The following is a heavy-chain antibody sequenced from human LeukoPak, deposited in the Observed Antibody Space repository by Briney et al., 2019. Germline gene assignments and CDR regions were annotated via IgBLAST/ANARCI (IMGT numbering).Heavy chain of an antibody. D-gene: IGHD6-13*01. Sequence: ASVKVSCKAFGYTFTSNYMHWVRQAPGQGLEWMGWINPNSGGTNYAQKFQGRVTMTRDTSISTAYMELSRLRSDDTAVYYCARGLIASVGTLDYWGQGTLVTVSS. J-gene: IGHJ4*02. V-gene: IGHV1-2*02. CDR1: GYTFTSNY. CDR3: ARGLIASVGTLDY. CDR2: INPNSGGT.